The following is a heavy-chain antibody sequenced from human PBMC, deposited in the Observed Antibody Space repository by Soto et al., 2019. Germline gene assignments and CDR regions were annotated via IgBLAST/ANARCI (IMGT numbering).Heavy chain of an antibody. CDR1: GGTFSSYI. D-gene: IGHD3-10*01. V-gene: IGHV1-69*04. CDR3: ARDGPYYYGSGDWYFDL. CDR2: SIPILGIA. Sequence: SVKVSFKASGGTFSSYIINWVRQAPGQGLEWMGRSIPILGIANYAQRFQGRVTITADKSTSTAYMELSSLRSEDTAVYYCARDGPYYYGSGDWYFDLWGRGTLVTVSS. J-gene: IGHJ2*01.